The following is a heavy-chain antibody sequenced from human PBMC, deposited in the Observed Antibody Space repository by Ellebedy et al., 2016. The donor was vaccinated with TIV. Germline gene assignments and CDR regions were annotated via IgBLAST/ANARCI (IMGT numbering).Heavy chain of an antibody. Sequence: AASVKVSCKASGYTFTGYYIIWVRHAPGDGLEWMARINPYRGDTDYAQKFQGRVTMTRDTSIYTAYMEMSRLRSDDTAVYFCARGLGWQKRYSDYWGQGTLVTVSS. CDR2: INPYRGDT. J-gene: IGHJ4*02. CDR1: GYTFTGYY. D-gene: IGHD1-1*01. CDR3: ARGLGWQKRYSDY. V-gene: IGHV1-2*06.